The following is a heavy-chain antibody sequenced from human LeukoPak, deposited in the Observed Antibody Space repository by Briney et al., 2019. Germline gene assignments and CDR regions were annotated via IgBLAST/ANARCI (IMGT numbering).Heavy chain of an antibody. CDR3: ARVYGSAPFDY. CDR2: IYYSGST. CDR1: GGSISSYY. Sequence: SETLSLTCTVSGGSISSYYWSWIRQPPGKGLEWIGYIYYSGSTNYNPSLKSRATISVDTSKNQFSLKLSSVTAADTAVYYCARVYGSAPFDYWGQGTLVTVSS. J-gene: IGHJ4*02. V-gene: IGHV4-59*08. D-gene: IGHD3-10*01.